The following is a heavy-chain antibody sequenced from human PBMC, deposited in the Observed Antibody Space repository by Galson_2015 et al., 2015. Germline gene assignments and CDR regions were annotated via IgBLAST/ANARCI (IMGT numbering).Heavy chain of an antibody. CDR1: GFTFSSYW. Sequence: SLRLSCAASGFTFSSYWMSWVRQAPGKGLEWVANIKQDGSEKYYVDSVKGRFTISRDNAKNSLYLQMNSLRAEDTAVYYCARDYGELYFGCMDVWGQGTTVTVSS. J-gene: IGHJ6*02. D-gene: IGHD3-9*01. CDR3: ARDYGELYFGCMDV. CDR2: IKQDGSEK. V-gene: IGHV3-7*01.